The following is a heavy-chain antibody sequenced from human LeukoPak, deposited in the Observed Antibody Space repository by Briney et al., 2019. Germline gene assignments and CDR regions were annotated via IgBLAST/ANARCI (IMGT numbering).Heavy chain of an antibody. V-gene: IGHV1-2*02. D-gene: IGHD3-10*01. J-gene: IGHJ5*02. CDR3: AARGSGSYSS. CDR1: GYTFSSYY. CDR2: INPKSGGT. Sequence: ASVKVSCKASGYTFSSYYIHWVRQAPGQGLEWMGWINPKSGGTNYAQKFQGRVTVTTDTSISTAYMELNSLRSDDTAVYYCAARGSGSYSSWGQGTLVTVSS.